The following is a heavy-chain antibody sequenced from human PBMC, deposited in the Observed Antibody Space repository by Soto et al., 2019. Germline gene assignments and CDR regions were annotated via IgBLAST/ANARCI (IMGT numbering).Heavy chain of an antibody. CDR3: AKDWRESLPGDCFDI. J-gene: IGHJ3*02. Sequence: QVQLVESGGGVVQPGRSLRLSCAASGFTFSTYGMHWVRQAPGKGLEWVGVITYDGSNKFYADSVKGRFTISRENSKNTLDLQNNSLRGEDAAVYYCAKDWRESLPGDCFDIWGQGTIVPVSS. CDR1: GFTFSTYG. V-gene: IGHV3-30*18. D-gene: IGHD3-10*01. CDR2: ITYDGSNK.